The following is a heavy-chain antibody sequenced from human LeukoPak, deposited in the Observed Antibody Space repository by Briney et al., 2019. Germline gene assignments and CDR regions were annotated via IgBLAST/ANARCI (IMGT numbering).Heavy chain of an antibody. D-gene: IGHD6-6*01. V-gene: IGHV1-24*01. Sequence: ASVTVSFKVSGYTLTELSIHWVRQAPGKGLEWMGGFDPEDGKTIYSQKFQGRVTMTEDTSTATAYMALSSLRSEDTAVYYCIAKLEFSRSSLSVYNWFGHWGQGTLVTVSS. J-gene: IGHJ5*02. CDR3: IAKLEFSRSSLSVYNWFGH. CDR2: FDPEDGKT. CDR1: GYTLTELS.